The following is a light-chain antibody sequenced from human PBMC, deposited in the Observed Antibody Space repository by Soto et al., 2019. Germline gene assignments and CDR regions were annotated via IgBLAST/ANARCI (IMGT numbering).Light chain of an antibody. V-gene: IGKV3-15*01. Sequence: EIVMTQSPATLSVSPGERATLSCRASQSVGSNLAWYQQKPGQAPRLLISGASTRATGIPARFSGSGSGTEFTLTISSLQSEDFAVYYCQQYNRWTRFTLGPGTKVDIK. CDR3: QQYNRWTRFT. CDR1: QSVGSN. CDR2: GAS. J-gene: IGKJ3*01.